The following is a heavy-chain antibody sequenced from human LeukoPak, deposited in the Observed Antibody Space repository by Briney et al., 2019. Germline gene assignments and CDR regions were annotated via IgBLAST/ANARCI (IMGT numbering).Heavy chain of an antibody. D-gene: IGHD3-22*01. J-gene: IGHJ1*01. CDR1: GFTFRSYV. CDR3: AKDKVYDSSGYYYVSEYFQH. CDR2: ISDSGGST. V-gene: IGHV3-23*01. Sequence: GGSLRLSCAASGFTFRSYVMSWVRQAPGKGLEWVSSISDSGGSTYHADSVKGRFTISRDNSKNTLYLQMNSLRAEDTAVYYCAKDKVYDSSGYYYVSEYFQHWGQGTLVTVSS.